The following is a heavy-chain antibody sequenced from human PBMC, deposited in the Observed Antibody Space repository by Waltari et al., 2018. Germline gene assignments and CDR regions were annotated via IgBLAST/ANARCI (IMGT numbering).Heavy chain of an antibody. D-gene: IGHD1-26*01. CDR3: ARGEDGGSYYFY. CDR1: GLTVRCNY. Sequence: EVQLVVSGGGLIQPGGSLGLSCAATGLTVRCNYTSWVRQAPGKGLEWVSVIYSGGSTYYADSVKGRFTISRDNSKNTLYLQMNSLRAEDTAVYYCARGEDGGSYYFYWGQGTLVTVSS. V-gene: IGHV3-53*01. J-gene: IGHJ4*02. CDR2: IYSGGST.